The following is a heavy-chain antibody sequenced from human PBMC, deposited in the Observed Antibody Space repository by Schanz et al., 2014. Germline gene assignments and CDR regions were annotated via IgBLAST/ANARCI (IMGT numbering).Heavy chain of an antibody. Sequence: QVQLVQSGAEVKKPGASVKVSCKASGYTFTSDSMHWVRQAPGQGLEWMGKIIPVLNIATYAQRFQGRVSITADTSTNTAYMELSSLTSDDTAVYSCARDLTVDTGYVVHYYYYGMDVWGQGTTVTVSS. CDR2: IIPVLNIA. CDR3: ARDLTVDTGYVVHYYYYGMDV. D-gene: IGHD5-12*01. J-gene: IGHJ6*02. V-gene: IGHV1-69*04. CDR1: GYTFTSDS.